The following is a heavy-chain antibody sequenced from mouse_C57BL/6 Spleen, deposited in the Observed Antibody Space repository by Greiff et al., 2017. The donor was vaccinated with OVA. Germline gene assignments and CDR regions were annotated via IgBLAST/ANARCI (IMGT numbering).Heavy chain of an antibody. D-gene: IGHD1-1*01. CDR1: GYTFTDYE. CDR3: TPYGSPYWYFDV. Sequence: VKLMESGAELVRPGASVTLSCKASGYTFTDYEMHWVKQTPVHGLEWIGAIDPETGGTAYNQKFKGKAILTADKSSSTAYMELRSLTSEDSAVYYCTPYGSPYWYFDVWGTGTTVTVSS. V-gene: IGHV1-15*01. J-gene: IGHJ1*03. CDR2: IDPETGGT.